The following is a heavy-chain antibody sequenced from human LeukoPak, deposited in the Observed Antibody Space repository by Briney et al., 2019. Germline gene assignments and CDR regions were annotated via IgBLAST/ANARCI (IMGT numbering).Heavy chain of an antibody. V-gene: IGHV4-59*01. CDR3: ARSYYDFWSGNPGFDY. CDR1: GTSITRTY. D-gene: IGHD3-3*01. Sequence: PSETLSLTCTVSGTSITRTYWSWIRQPPGKGLEWIGYIYYSGSTNYNPSLKSRVTISVDTSKNQFSLKLSSVTAADTAVYYCARSYYDFWSGNPGFDYWGQGTLVTVSS. J-gene: IGHJ4*02. CDR2: IYYSGST.